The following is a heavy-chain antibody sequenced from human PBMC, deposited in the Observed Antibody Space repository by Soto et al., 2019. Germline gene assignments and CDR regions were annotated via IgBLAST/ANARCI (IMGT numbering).Heavy chain of an antibody. D-gene: IGHD3-3*01. CDR3: ARGGGVGVAGSAAFDM. CDR2: INPATGAA. Sequence: QLHLVQSGAVVKKPGASVTVSCSASGYPVTAYYMHWVRQAPGRGLEWMGGINPATGAAKYTQTFQGRVTLAGDPSTSTVFMETGGPTSEDTGVFFCARGGGVGVAGSAAFDMWGQGTVVTVSS. J-gene: IGHJ3*02. CDR1: GYPVTAYY. V-gene: IGHV1-2*02.